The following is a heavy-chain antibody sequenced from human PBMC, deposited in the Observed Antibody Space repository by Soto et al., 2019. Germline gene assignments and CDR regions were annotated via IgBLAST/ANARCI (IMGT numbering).Heavy chain of an antibody. J-gene: IGHJ6*02. CDR2: IIPILGIA. CDR1: GGTFSSYT. CDR3: ARTSGRAVAGSGMDV. D-gene: IGHD6-19*01. V-gene: IGHV1-69*02. Sequence: QVQRVQSGAEVKKPGSSVKVSCKASGGTFSSYTISWVRPAPGQGLEWMGRIIPILGIANYAQKFQGRVTIPADKSTSTAYMELSSLRSEDTAVYYCARTSGRAVAGSGMDVWGQGTTVTVSS.